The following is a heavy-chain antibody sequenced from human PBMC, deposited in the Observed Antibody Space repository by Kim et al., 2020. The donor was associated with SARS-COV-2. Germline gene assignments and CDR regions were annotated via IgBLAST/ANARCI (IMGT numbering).Heavy chain of an antibody. CDR3: SEDSWVSYNWNYGPHYGMDV. J-gene: IGHJ6*02. V-gene: IGHV3-23*01. Sequence: GGSLRLSCAASGFTFSSYAMSWVRQAPGKGMEWVSAISGSGGSTYYADSVKGRFTISRHNSKNTLYLQMNSLRAEDTAVYYCSEDSWVSYNWNYGPHYGMDVWGQGTTVTVSS. D-gene: IGHD1-7*01. CDR1: GFTFSSYA. CDR2: ISGSGGST.